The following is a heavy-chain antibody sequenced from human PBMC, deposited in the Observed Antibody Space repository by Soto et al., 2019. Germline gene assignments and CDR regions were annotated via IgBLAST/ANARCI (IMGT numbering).Heavy chain of an antibody. Sequence: PSETLSLTCAVYGGSFSGYYWSWIRQPPGQGLEWIGEINHSGSTNYNPSLKSRVTISVDTSKNQFSLKLSSVTAADTAVYYCARGLSYDYVWGSYVYYYGMDVWGQGTTVTVSS. D-gene: IGHD3-16*01. CDR3: ARGLSYDYVWGSYVYYYGMDV. J-gene: IGHJ6*02. CDR2: INHSGST. V-gene: IGHV4-34*01. CDR1: GGSFSGYY.